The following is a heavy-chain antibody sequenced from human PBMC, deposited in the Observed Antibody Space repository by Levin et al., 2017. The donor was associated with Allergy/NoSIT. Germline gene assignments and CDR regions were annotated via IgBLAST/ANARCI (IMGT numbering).Heavy chain of an antibody. CDR3: ARLSITEAFDI. V-gene: IGHV3-21*01. CDR1: GFTFSSYS. D-gene: IGHD3-10*01. CDR2: ISTSSNYI. J-gene: IGHJ3*02. Sequence: GGSLRLSCAASGFTFSSYSMNWVRQAPGKGLEWVSSISTSSNYIYYADSMKGRFTISRDNAKNSLYLQMNSLRAEDTAVYYCARLSITEAFDIWGQGTMVTVSS.